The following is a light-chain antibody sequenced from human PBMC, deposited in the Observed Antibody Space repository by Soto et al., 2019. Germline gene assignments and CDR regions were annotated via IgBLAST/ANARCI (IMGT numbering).Light chain of an antibody. V-gene: IGKV3-20*01. Sequence: EIVLTQSPGTLSLSPGERATLSCRASQSVSSSYLAWYQQKPGQAPRLLIYGASSRATGIPDRFSGSGSGTDFTLTVSRLEPEDFAVHYCQQYTSSPRTFGQGTKLEIK. J-gene: IGKJ2*01. CDR3: QQYTSSPRT. CDR1: QSVSSSY. CDR2: GAS.